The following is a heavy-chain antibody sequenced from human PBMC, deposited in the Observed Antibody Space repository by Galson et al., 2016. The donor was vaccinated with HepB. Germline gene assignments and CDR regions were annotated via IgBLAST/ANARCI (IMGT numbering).Heavy chain of an antibody. J-gene: IGHJ3*01. V-gene: IGHV3-13*01. D-gene: IGHD5/OR15-5a*01. CDR2: IGTSGDT. CDR1: GFTFRSYD. CDR3: VRGLAAFDL. Sequence: SLRLSCAASGFTFRSYDMHWVRQVTGKGLEWVSAIGTSGDTYYPDSVKGRFTISREDGKSSLYLQMDSLKAGDTALYYCVRGLAAFDLWGQGTVVTVSS.